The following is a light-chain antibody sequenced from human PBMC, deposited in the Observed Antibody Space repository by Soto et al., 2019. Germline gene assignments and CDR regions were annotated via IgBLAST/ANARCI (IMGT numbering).Light chain of an antibody. CDR3: QQYGSF. CDR2: GAS. CDR1: QSVSSSY. Sequence: EIVLTQSPGTLSLSPGERATLSCRASQSVSSSYLAWYQQKPGQAPRLLIYGASSRATGIPDRFSGSGSGTDFTLNISRLEPEDFAVYYCQQYGSFFGQGTQLEIK. V-gene: IGKV3-20*01. J-gene: IGKJ2*01.